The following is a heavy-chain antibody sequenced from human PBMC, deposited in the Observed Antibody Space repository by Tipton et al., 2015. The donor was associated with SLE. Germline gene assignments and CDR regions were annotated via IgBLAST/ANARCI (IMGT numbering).Heavy chain of an antibody. CDR3: ARGSSSWYNWFDP. CDR1: GGSISSSSYY. V-gene: IGHV4-39*07. Sequence: LRLSCTVSGGSISSSSYYWGWIRQPPGKGLEWIGSIYYSGSTYYNPSLKSRVTISVDTSKNQFSLKLSSVTAADTAVYYCARGSSSWYNWFDPWGQGTLVTVSS. D-gene: IGHD6-13*01. J-gene: IGHJ5*02. CDR2: IYYSGST.